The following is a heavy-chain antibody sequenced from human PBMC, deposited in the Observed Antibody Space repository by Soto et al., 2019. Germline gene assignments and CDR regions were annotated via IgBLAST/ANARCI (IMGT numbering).Heavy chain of an antibody. J-gene: IGHJ5*02. V-gene: IGHV4-31*01. CDR3: PRDDGGDDDVGFYH. D-gene: IGHD2-21*01. CDR1: GGSISSGGYY. CDR2: IYHTGST. Sequence: QVQLQETGPGLVKPSQTLYLTCTVSGGSISSGGYYWSWIRHLPGRGLEWIGYIYHTGSTHYNPTIQRLLTISMDTSSVPVYLQLNSGTAAATAVYYCPRDDGGDDDVGFYHWGRGTLVTVSS.